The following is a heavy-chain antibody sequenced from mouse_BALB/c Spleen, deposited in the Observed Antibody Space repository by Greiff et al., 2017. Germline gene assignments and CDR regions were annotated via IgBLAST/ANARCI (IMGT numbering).Heavy chain of an antibody. CDR3: PRRTTATNYYAMDY. CDR1: GFAFSSYD. D-gene: IGHD1-2*01. J-gene: IGHJ4*01. Sequence: EVKLVESGGGLVKPGGSLKLSCAASGFAFSSYDMSWVRQTPEKRLEWVAYISSGGGSTYYPDTVKGRFTISRDNAKNTLYLQMSSLKSEDTAMYYCPRRTTATNYYAMDYWGQGTSVTVSS. CDR2: ISSGGGST. V-gene: IGHV5-12-1*01.